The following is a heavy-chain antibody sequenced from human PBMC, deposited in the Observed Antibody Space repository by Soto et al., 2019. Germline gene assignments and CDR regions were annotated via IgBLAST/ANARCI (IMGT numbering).Heavy chain of an antibody. CDR1: GGSISSYY. V-gene: IGHV4-59*01. Sequence: KASETLSLPCTVSGGSISSYYWSWIRQPPGKGLEWIGYIYYSGSTNYNPSLKSRVTISVDTSKNQFSLKLSSVTAADTAVYYCARGGYWFDHWGQGTLVTVSS. D-gene: IGHD3-16*01. CDR3: ARGGYWFDH. J-gene: IGHJ5*02. CDR2: IYYSGST.